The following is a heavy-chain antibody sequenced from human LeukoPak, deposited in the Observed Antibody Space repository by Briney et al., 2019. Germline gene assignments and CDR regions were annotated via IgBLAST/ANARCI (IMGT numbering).Heavy chain of an antibody. CDR1: GFTFSSYA. CDR3: ARHPDYFDGSGYYFWNWFDP. CDR2: ISYDGSNK. J-gene: IGHJ5*02. Sequence: GGSLRLSCAASGFTFSSYAMHWVRQAPGKGLEWVAVISYDGSNKYYADSVKGRFTISRDNSKNTLYLQMNSLRAEDTAMYYCARHPDYFDGSGYYFWNWFDPWGQGTLVTVSS. D-gene: IGHD3-22*01. V-gene: IGHV3-30-3*01.